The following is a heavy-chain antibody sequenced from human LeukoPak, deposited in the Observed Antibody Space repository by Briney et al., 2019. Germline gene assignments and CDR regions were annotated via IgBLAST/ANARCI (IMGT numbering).Heavy chain of an antibody. D-gene: IGHD2-15*01. CDR1: GGSISSSSYY. CDR3: ASFYCSGGSCYQYYYYYYMDV. CDR2: IYYSGST. J-gene: IGHJ6*03. Sequence: PSETLSLTCTVSGGSISSSSYYWGWIRQPPGKGLEWIGIIYYSGSTYYNPSLKSRLTISVDMSKNQFSLRLSSVTAADTAVYYCASFYCSGGSCYQYYYYYYMDVWGKGTTVTISS. V-gene: IGHV4-39*01.